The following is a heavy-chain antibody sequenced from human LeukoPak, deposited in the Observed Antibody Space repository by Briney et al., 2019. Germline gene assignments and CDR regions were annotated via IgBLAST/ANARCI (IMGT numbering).Heavy chain of an antibody. V-gene: IGHV3-74*01. J-gene: IGHJ4*02. CDR1: GFTFSSYW. CDR3: ASDDFWSGYYPHDY. Sequence: GGSLRLSCAASGFTFSSYWMHWVRQAPGKGLVWVSRIDTDRSSTSYADSVRGRFTISRDNAKNTLYLQMNSLRAEDTAVYYCASDDFWSGYYPHDYWGQGTLVTVSS. CDR2: IDTDRSST. D-gene: IGHD3-3*01.